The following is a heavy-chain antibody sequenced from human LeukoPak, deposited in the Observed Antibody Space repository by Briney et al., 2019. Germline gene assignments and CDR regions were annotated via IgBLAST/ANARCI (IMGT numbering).Heavy chain of an antibody. Sequence: ASVKVSCTASGGTFSSYAISWVRQAPGQGLEWMGGINPIFGTANYAQKFQGRVTITADESTSTAYMELSSLRSEDTAVYYCASWPTYYYDSSGYHDYWGQGTLVTVSS. V-gene: IGHV1-69*13. CDR2: INPIFGTA. J-gene: IGHJ4*02. CDR3: ASWPTYYYDSSGYHDY. CDR1: GGTFSSYA. D-gene: IGHD3-22*01.